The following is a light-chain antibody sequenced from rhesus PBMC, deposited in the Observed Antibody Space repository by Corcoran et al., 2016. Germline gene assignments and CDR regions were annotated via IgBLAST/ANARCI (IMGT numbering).Light chain of an antibody. CDR2: NES. CDR3: LQYNSDLYS. Sequence: DIQMTQSPSSLFASVGDRVTIACRASQAINIYLSWYQQKPGKAPKLLIFNESALQSGVPSRFSGRGSGTDCSLTISSLQPEDVATYFCLQYNSDLYSFGQGTKVELK. V-gene: IGKV1-43*02. CDR1: QAINIY. J-gene: IGKJ2*01.